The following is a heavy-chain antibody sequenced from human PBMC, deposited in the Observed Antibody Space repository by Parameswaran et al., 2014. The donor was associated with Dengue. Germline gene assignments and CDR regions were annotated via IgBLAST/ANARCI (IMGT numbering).Heavy chain of an antibody. Sequence: PGKGLEWIGEINHSGSTNYNPSLKSRVTISVDTSKNQFSLKLSSVTAADTAVYYCARRRTPLLWFRELNVSYGMDVWGQGTTVTVSS. D-gene: IGHD3-10*01. CDR3: ARRRTPLLWFRELNVSYGMDV. CDR2: INHSGST. V-gene: IGHV4-34*01. J-gene: IGHJ6*02.